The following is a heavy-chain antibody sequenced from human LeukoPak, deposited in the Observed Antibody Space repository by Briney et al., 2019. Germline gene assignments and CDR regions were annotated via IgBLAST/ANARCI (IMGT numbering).Heavy chain of an antibody. CDR2: ISSSSSTI. Sequence: GGSLRLSCAASGFTFSSYSMNWVRQAPGMGLEWVSYISSSSSTIYYADSVKGRFTISRDNAKNSLYLQMNSLRDEDTAVYYCARDSDYDFWSPNAFDIWGQGTMVTVSS. CDR1: GFTFSSYS. J-gene: IGHJ3*02. V-gene: IGHV3-48*02. D-gene: IGHD3-3*01. CDR3: ARDSDYDFWSPNAFDI.